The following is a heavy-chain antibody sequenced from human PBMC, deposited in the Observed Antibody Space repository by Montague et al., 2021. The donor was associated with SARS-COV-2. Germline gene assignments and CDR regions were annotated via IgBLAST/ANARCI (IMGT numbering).Heavy chain of an antibody. J-gene: IGHJ6*03. CDR1: GGSISSSSYY. CDR2: IYYSGST. CDR3: ARQDPYSKQMFYYYHYYLDV. Sequence: SETLSLTCTVSGGSISSSSYYWGWIRQPPGKGLEWIGNIYYSGSTYYKPSLRSRVTISVDTSKNQFSLKLSSVTAADTAVYYCARQDPYSKQMFYYYHYYLDVWGKGTTVTVSS. V-gene: IGHV4-39*01. D-gene: IGHD4-11*01.